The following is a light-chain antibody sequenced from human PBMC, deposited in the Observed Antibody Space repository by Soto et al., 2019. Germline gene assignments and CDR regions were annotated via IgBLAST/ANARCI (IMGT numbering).Light chain of an antibody. J-gene: IGLJ2*01. CDR1: SSDVGGYNY. Sequence: QSALTQPASVSGSPGQSITISCTGTSSDVGGYNYVSWYQQHPGKAPKLSIYDVSNRPSGVSNRFSASKSGNTASLTISGLQAEDEADYYCSSYTTSSTVVFGGGTKLTVL. CDR2: DVS. CDR3: SSYTTSSTVV. V-gene: IGLV2-14*03.